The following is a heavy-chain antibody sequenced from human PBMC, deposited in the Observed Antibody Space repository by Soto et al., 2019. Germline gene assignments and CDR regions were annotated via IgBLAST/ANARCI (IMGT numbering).Heavy chain of an antibody. D-gene: IGHD3-3*01. V-gene: IGHV4-34*01. CDR1: GGSFSGYY. CDR3: ARGRAIFGVVITPPFDY. Sequence: SETLSLTCAVYGGSFSGYYWSWIRQPPGKGLEWIGEINHSGSTNYNPSLKSRVTISVDTSKNQFSLKLSSVTAADTAVYYCARGRAIFGVVITPPFDYWGQGTLVTVSS. J-gene: IGHJ4*02. CDR2: INHSGST.